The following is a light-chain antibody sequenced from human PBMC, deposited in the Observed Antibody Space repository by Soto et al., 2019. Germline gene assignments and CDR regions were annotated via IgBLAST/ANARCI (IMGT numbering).Light chain of an antibody. J-gene: IGKJ4*01. CDR3: QQYNIWPT. CDR1: QSVSSN. Sequence: EIVMTQSPATLSVSPGERATLSCSASQSVSSNLAWYQQKPGQAPRLLIYGASTRATGIPARYRGSGSGTEVTLTISSLQSEDFAVYCCQQYNIWPTVGGGTKVEIK. V-gene: IGKV3-15*01. CDR2: GAS.